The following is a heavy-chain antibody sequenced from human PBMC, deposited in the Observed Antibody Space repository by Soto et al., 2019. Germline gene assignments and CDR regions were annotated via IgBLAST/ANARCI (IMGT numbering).Heavy chain of an antibody. CDR2: ISGSGGST. Sequence: EVQLLESGGGLVQPGGSLRLSCAASGFTFSSYAMSWVRQAPGKGLEWVSAISGSGGSTYYADSVKGRFTTSRDNSKNTLYLQMNSLRAEDTAVYYCATGGWDIVVVPAAHDAFDIWGQGTMVTVSS. CDR1: GFTFSSYA. D-gene: IGHD2-2*01. V-gene: IGHV3-23*01. J-gene: IGHJ3*02. CDR3: ATGGWDIVVVPAAHDAFDI.